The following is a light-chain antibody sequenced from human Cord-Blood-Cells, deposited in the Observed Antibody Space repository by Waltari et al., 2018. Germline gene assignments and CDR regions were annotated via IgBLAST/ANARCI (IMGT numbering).Light chain of an antibody. CDR1: QSVSSY. Sequence: ELVLTQSPATLSLSPGDRATLSCRASQSVSSYLAWYQQKPGQAPRLLIYAASNRATGIPARFSGSGSGTDFTLTISSLAPEYFAVYYCQQRSNWPRTFGQGTKVEIK. CDR3: QQRSNWPRT. J-gene: IGKJ1*01. V-gene: IGKV3-11*01. CDR2: AAS.